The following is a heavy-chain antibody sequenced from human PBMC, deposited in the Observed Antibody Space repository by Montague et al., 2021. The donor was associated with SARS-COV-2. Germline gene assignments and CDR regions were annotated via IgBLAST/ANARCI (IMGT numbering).Heavy chain of an antibody. D-gene: IGHD7-27*01. V-gene: IGHV4-31*03. CDR1: GGSISGDNYY. Sequence: TLSLTCTVSGGSISGDNYYWTWIRQHPGKGLEWIAYIYYTGSTYYNPSLQGRLRTSLDTSKNQFSLTLTSVTAADTAIYYCARNRGWGSRGAGCIDLWGRGTLVTVSS. J-gene: IGHJ2*01. CDR2: IYYTGST. CDR3: ARNRGWGSRGAGCIDL.